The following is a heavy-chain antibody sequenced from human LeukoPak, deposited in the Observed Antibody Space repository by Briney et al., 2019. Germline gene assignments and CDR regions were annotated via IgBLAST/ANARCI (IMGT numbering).Heavy chain of an antibody. J-gene: IGHJ4*02. D-gene: IGHD3-22*01. V-gene: IGHV3-30-3*01. CDR3: AKGIDSSGYYPFDH. CDR1: GFTFSSYA. CDR2: ISYDGSNK. Sequence: GRSLRLSCAASGFTFSSYAMHRVRQAPGKGLEWVAVISYDGSNKYYADSVKGRFTISRDNSKDTLYLQMNSLRAEDTAVYYCAKGIDSSGYYPFDHWGQGTLVTVSS.